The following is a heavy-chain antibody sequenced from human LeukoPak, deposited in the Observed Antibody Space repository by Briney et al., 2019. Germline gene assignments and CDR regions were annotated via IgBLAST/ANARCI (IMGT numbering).Heavy chain of an antibody. CDR2: IYSSGST. V-gene: IGHV4-59*08. CDR1: GGSISPYY. D-gene: IGHD6-6*01. J-gene: IGHJ2*01. Sequence: SGTLSLTCTVSGGSISPYYWSWIRQPPGKGLEWIGYIYSSGSTNYNPSLKSRVTISVDTSKNQFSLKLRSVTAADTAVYYCARGVKIEYSSSSRNWYLDLWGRGTLVTVSS. CDR3: ARGVKIEYSSSSRNWYLDL.